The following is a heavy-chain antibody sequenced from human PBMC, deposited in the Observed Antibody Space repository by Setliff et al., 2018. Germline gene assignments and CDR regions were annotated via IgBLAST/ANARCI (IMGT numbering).Heavy chain of an antibody. D-gene: IGHD3-10*01. CDR2: INPAATTT. CDR1: GFTFSSDW. Sequence: PGGSLRLSCAASGFTFSSDWMHWVRQVPGKVLAWVSQINPAATTTYYADSVKGRFTISRDNAKTTLYLQMNRLRVEDTAVYFCARDPRDGSSSPMADNWGQGTLVTVSS. CDR3: ARDPRDGSSSPMADN. J-gene: IGHJ4*02. V-gene: IGHV3-74*01.